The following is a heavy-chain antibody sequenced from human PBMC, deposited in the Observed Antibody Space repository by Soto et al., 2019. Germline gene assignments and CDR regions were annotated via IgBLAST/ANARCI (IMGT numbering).Heavy chain of an antibody. Sequence: QVPLVQSGAEVKKPGASVKVSCKASGYNFTSYGISWVRQAPGQGLEWMGWISAYNGNTNYAQKLQGRVTMTTDTATSTAYMELRSLRPDDTAVYYCARDVSYYYYMDVWGKGTTVTVSS. J-gene: IGHJ6*03. CDR1: GYNFTSYG. V-gene: IGHV1-18*01. CDR3: ARDVSYYYYMDV. CDR2: ISAYNGNT.